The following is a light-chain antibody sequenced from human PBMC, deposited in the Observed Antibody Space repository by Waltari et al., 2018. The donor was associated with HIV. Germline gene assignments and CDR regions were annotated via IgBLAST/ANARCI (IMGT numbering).Light chain of an antibody. CDR1: QSLEYSDGNTY. CDR2: KVS. Sequence: DVVMTQSTLSLPVTLGQPASISCRSSQSLEYSDGNTYLNWFQQRPGQSPRRLIYKVSNRDSGVPDRFSGSGSGTDFTLKISRVEAEDVGVYYCMQGAHWPWTFGQGTKVEIK. CDR3: MQGAHWPWT. V-gene: IGKV2-30*01. J-gene: IGKJ1*01.